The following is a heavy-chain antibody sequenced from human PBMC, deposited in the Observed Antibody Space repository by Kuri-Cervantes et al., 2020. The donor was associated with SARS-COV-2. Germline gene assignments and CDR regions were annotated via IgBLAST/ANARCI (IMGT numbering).Heavy chain of an antibody. CDR3: ARHVYYDILTGYYNTRGGFDY. D-gene: IGHD3-9*01. Sequence: SETPSLTCTVSGGSISSSSYYWGWIRQPPGKGLEWIGSIYYSGSTYYNPSLKSRVTISVDTSKNQFSLKLSSVTAADTAVYYCARHVYYDILTGYYNTRGGFDYWGQGTLVTVSS. CDR1: GGSISSSSYY. CDR2: IYYSGST. V-gene: IGHV4-39*01. J-gene: IGHJ4*02.